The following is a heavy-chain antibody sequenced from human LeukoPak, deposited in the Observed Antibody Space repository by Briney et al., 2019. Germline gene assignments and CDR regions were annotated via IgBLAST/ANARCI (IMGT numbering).Heavy chain of an antibody. CDR1: GSRFTSYW. Sequence: GESLQISCQGSGSRFTSYWIGWVRQLPGKGREWMGIIYLGDSATRYSPSFQGQVTISADKSISTAYLQWSSLKASDTAMYYCARTEEYYYDSSGYTSLDYWGQGTLVTVSS. CDR2: IYLGDSAT. CDR3: ARTEEYYYDSSGYTSLDY. J-gene: IGHJ4*02. V-gene: IGHV5-51*01. D-gene: IGHD3-22*01.